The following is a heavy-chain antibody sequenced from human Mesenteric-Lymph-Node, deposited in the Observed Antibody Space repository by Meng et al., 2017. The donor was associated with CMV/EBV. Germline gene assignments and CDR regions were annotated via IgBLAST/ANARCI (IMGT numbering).Heavy chain of an antibody. J-gene: IGHJ4*02. CDR1: GFTFHDYA. CDR2: VSWNSGNI. CDR3: AKDWSDMGYFDY. D-gene: IGHD2-15*01. V-gene: IGHV3-9*01. Sequence: SPKISCAASGFTFHDYAMDWVRQAPGKGLEWVASVSWNSGNINYADSVKGRFTISRDNAKNSLYLQMNNLRAEDTALYYCAKDWSDMGYFDYWGQGTLVTVSS.